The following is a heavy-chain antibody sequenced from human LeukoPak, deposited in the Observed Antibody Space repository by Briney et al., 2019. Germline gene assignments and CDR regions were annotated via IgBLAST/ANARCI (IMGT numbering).Heavy chain of an antibody. V-gene: IGHV3-30*18. Sequence: GGSLRLSCAASGFTFSSYGMHGVRQAPGKGLEWVAVISYDGSNKYYADSVKGRFTISRDNSKNTLYLQMNSLRAEDTAVYYCANDLRITIFDITIYDYYGMDVWGQGTTVTVSS. D-gene: IGHD3-3*01. CDR3: ANDLRITIFDITIYDYYGMDV. CDR1: GFTFSSYG. J-gene: IGHJ6*02. CDR2: ISYDGSNK.